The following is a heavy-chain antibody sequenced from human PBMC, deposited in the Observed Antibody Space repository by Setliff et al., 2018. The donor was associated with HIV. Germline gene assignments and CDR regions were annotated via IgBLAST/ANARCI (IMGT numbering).Heavy chain of an antibody. CDR1: GYIFTTYA. V-gene: IGHV1-3*03. J-gene: IGHJ4*02. CDR2: ITAGNGNT. CDR3: ARALDTGWALGY. D-gene: IGHD6-19*01. Sequence: GASVKVSCKASGYIFTTYAIHWVRQAPGQRLEWMGWITAGNGNTEYSQEFQGRVTITRDTSARTAYMELSSLRSEDMAVYYCARALDTGWALGYWGQGTLVTVSS.